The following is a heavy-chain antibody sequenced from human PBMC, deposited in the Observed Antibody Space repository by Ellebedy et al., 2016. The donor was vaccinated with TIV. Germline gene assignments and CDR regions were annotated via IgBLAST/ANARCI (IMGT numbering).Heavy chain of an antibody. V-gene: IGHV4-34*01. D-gene: IGHD3-9*01. CDR1: GGSFSGYY. Sequence: MPSETLSLTCAVYGGSFSGYYWSWIRQPPGKGLEWIGEINHSGSTNYNPSLTSRVTISVDTSKNQFSRKLSSVTAADTAVYYCASQLRYFGADYWGQGTLVTVSS. CDR3: ASQLRYFGADY. J-gene: IGHJ4*02. CDR2: INHSGST.